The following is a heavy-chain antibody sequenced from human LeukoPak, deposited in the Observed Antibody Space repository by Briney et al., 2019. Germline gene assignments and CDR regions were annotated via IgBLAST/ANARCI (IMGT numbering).Heavy chain of an antibody. Sequence: GGSLRLSCAASGFTFSSYSMNWVRQAPGKGLEWVSSISSSSSYIYYADSVKGRFTISRDNAKNSLYLQMNSVRAEDTAVYYCARARRAGYMDVWGKGTTVTVSS. CDR3: ARARRAGYMDV. V-gene: IGHV3-21*01. CDR1: GFTFSSYS. CDR2: ISSSSSYI. J-gene: IGHJ6*03.